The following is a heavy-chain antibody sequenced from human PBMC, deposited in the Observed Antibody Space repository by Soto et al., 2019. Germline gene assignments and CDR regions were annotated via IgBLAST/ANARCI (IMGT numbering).Heavy chain of an antibody. V-gene: IGHV1-2*04. Sequence: QVVLVQSGAEGKKPGDSVEVSCKSSGYKFTDYYIHWVRQAPGQGPECMGWVNPKRGDAVYAQKFQGWVTMTRDTATTTAYLEVNRLKPDDTAVYFCARDPGLPGRYWYFDLWGRGTLVTVSS. D-gene: IGHD3-9*01. CDR2: VNPKRGDA. CDR3: ARDPGLPGRYWYFDL. CDR1: GYKFTDYY. J-gene: IGHJ2*01.